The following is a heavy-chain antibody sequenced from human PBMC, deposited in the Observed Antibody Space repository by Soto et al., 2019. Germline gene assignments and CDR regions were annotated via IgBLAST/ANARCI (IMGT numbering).Heavy chain of an antibody. CDR2: IYYSGST. CDR1: GGSISSYY. J-gene: IGHJ4*02. D-gene: IGHD6-6*01. CDR3: ARLFYSSSPPYFDY. Sequence: PSETLSLTCTVSGGSISSYYWSWIRQPPGKGLEWIGYIYYSGSTNYNPSLKSRVTISVDTSKSQFSLKLSSVTAADTAVYYCARLFYSSSPPYFDYWGQGTLVTVSS. V-gene: IGHV4-59*08.